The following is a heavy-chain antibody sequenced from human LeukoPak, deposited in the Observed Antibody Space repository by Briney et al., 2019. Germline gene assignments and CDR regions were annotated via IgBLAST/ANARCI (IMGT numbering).Heavy chain of an antibody. CDR1: GFTVSSYA. V-gene: IGHV3-13*01. Sequence: GGSLRLSCAASGFTVSSYAMHWVRKPIGKGLEWVSALGIAGDTFYPGSVKGRFTISRENAKNSLYLQMNSLRAEDTAMYYCARQKQSHGNFDYWGQGTLVTVSS. J-gene: IGHJ4*02. CDR3: ARQKQSHGNFDY. CDR2: LGIAGDT. D-gene: IGHD1-26*01.